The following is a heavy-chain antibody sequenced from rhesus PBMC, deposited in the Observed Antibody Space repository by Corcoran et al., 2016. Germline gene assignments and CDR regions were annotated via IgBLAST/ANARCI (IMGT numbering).Heavy chain of an antibody. V-gene: IGHV3-10*01. CDR2: IIPNGGTT. CDR3: TRPNWNDDLDY. D-gene: IGHD1-7*02. Sequence: EVQLVESGGGLVQPGGSLRLSCAASGFTFSDDYMEWVRQAPGKGLEWVGQIIPNGGTTCLSDSVKGRFNISRDNAKNTLYLQINSLKIEDTAVYYCTRPNWNDDLDYWGQGVLVTVSS. CDR1: GFTFSDDY. J-gene: IGHJ4*01.